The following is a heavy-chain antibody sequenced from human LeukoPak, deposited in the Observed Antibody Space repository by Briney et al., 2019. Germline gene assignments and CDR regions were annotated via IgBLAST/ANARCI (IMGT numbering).Heavy chain of an antibody. CDR2: ISSSSSYI. CDR1: GFTFSSYS. D-gene: IGHD1-1*01. CDR3: AKDRAELNSGYGMDV. Sequence: GGSLRLSCAAPGFTFSSYSMNWVRQAPGKGLEWVSSISSSSSYIYYADSVKGRFTISRDNAKNSLYLQMNSLRAEDTALYYCAKDRAELNSGYGMDVWGQGTTVTVSS. J-gene: IGHJ6*02. V-gene: IGHV3-21*04.